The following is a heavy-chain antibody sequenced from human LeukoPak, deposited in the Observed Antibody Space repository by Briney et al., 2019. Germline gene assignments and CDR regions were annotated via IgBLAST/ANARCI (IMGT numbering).Heavy chain of an antibody. D-gene: IGHD6-13*01. V-gene: IGHV1-8*01. CDR2: MNPNSGNT. CDR1: GYTFTSYD. Sequence: ASVKVSCKASGYTFTSYDINWVRQATGQGLEWMGWMNPNSGNTGYAQKFQGRVTMTRNTSISTAYMELSSLRSEDTAVYYCARGPHSSSWYPYYSYYMDVWGKGTTVTVSS. J-gene: IGHJ6*03. CDR3: ARGPHSSSWYPYYSYYMDV.